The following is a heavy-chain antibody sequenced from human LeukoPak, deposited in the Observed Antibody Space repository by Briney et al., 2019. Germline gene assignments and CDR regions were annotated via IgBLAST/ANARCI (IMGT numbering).Heavy chain of an antibody. J-gene: IGHJ4*02. V-gene: IGHV7-4-1*02. CDR2: INTNTGNP. CDR1: GYTFTNYP. Sequence: ASVKVSCKASGYTFTNYPINWVRQAPGQGLEWMGWINTNTGNPTYAQGFTGRFVFSLDTSVSTAYLQISSLKAEDTAVYFCARSYNWNYFRLDFDYWGQGTLVTASS. D-gene: IGHD1-7*01. CDR3: ARSYNWNYFRLDFDY.